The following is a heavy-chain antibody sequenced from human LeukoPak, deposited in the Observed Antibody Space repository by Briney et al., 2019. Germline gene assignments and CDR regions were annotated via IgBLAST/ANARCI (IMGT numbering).Heavy chain of an antibody. CDR1: GYTFTSYA. CDR3: ARDGPPGGPAPFFQH. CDR2: INTNTGNP. D-gene: IGHD4-23*01. Sequence: GASVKVSCKASGYTFTSYAMNWVRQAPGQGLEWMGWINTNTGNPTYAQGFTGRFVFSLDTSVSTAYLQISSLKAKDTAVYYCARDGPPGGPAPFFQHWGQGTLVTVSS. J-gene: IGHJ1*01. V-gene: IGHV7-4-1*02.